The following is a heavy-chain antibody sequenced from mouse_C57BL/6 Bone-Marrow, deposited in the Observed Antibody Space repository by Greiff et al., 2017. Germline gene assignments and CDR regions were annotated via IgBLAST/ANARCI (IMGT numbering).Heavy chain of an antibody. J-gene: IGHJ4*01. Sequence: DVKLQESGGGLVKPGGSLKLSCAASGFTFSDYGMHWVRQAPEKGLEWVAYISSGSSTIYYADTVKGRFTISRDNAKNTLFLQMTSLRSEDTAMYYCEGGYAMDYWGQGTSVTVSS. CDR1: GFTFSDYG. CDR3: EGGYAMDY. CDR2: ISSGSSTI. V-gene: IGHV5-17*01. D-gene: IGHD1-1*02.